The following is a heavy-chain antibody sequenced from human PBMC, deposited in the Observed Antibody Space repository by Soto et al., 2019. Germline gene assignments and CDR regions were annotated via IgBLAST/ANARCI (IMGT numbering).Heavy chain of an antibody. CDR2: IYWDDDQ. J-gene: IGHJ4*02. V-gene: IGHV2-5*02. D-gene: IGHD6-13*01. CDR1: GFSLTTIGVG. CDR3: AHLRISRWYRCSENYFDY. Sequence: QITLKESGPTLVKPTQTLTLTCSFSGFSLTTIGVGVGWIRQPPGKALEWLALIYWDDDQQFSPSLKRRLTLTTDTSQNQVVLTMTSLDPVDTATYYCAHLRISRWYRCSENYFDYWGQGTLGTVSS.